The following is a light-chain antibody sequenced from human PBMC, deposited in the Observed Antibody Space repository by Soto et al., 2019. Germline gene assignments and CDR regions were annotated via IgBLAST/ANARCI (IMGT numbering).Light chain of an antibody. CDR3: QQLHGYPIT. CDR1: QGIDTS. CDR2: AAS. V-gene: IGKV1-9*01. Sequence: ILLTQSASSLSASVGDRFTIACRASQGIDTSLAWYQQKLGKAPKLLIYAASNFQSGVPSRFSGSGSGTHFTLTISSLQPEDFATYYCQQLHGYPITFGQGTRLEIK. J-gene: IGKJ5*01.